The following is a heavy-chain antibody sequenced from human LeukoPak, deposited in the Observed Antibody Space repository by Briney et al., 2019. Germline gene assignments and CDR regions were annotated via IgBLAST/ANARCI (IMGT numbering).Heavy chain of an antibody. J-gene: IGHJ4*02. V-gene: IGHV3-21*01. D-gene: IGHD3-22*01. Sequence: GGSLRLSCAASGFTFSSYAMNWVRQAPGMGLEWVSSISRGSDHIFYADSMKGRFTISRDNAKNSLYLQMNSLGAEDTAVYYCARPYDTRGYFPDYWGQGTLVTVSS. CDR3: ARPYDTRGYFPDY. CDR1: GFTFSSYA. CDR2: ISRGSDHI.